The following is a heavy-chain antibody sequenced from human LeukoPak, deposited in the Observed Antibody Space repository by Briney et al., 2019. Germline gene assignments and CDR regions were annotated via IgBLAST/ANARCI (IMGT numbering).Heavy chain of an antibody. D-gene: IGHD4-23*01. Sequence: SETLSLTCAVYGGSFTGYYWSWIRQPPGRGLEWIGEVNHSGSTNYNPSLKSRVTISLDTSKNQFSLKLSSVTAADTAVYYCARRGGIDYWDQGTLVTVSS. CDR3: ARRGGIDY. J-gene: IGHJ4*02. V-gene: IGHV4-34*01. CDR2: VNHSGST. CDR1: GGSFTGYY.